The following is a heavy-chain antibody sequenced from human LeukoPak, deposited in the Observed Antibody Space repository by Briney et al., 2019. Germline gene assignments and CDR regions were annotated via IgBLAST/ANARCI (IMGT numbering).Heavy chain of an antibody. CDR2: ISAYNGNT. CDR3: ARWASSWGDAFDI. CDR1: GYTFTDYY. D-gene: IGHD6-13*01. J-gene: IGHJ3*02. Sequence: ASVKVSCKSSGYTFTDYYVHWVRQAPGQGLEWMGWISAYNGNTNYAQKLQGRVTMTTDTSTSTAYMELRSLRSDDTAVYYCARWASSWGDAFDIWGQGTMVTVSS. V-gene: IGHV1-18*04.